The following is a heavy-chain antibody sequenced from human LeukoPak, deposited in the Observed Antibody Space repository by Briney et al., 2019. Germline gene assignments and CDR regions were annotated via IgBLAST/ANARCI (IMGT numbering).Heavy chain of an antibody. CDR3: ATYYDKSGYYGRHDY. Sequence: GGPLRLSCAASEFTFSTYAMSWVRQAPGKGLEWVSAISGNGGDIFYADSVKGRFTISRDNSKNTLYLQMNSLRAEDTAVYYCATYYDKSGYYGRHDYWGQGTLVSVSS. D-gene: IGHD3-22*01. V-gene: IGHV3-23*01. CDR1: EFTFSTYA. J-gene: IGHJ4*02. CDR2: ISGNGGDI.